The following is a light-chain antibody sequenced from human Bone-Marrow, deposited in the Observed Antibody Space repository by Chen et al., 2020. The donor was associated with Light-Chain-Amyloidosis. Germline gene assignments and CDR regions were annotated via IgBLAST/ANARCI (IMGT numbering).Light chain of an antibody. J-gene: IGLJ3*02. CDR1: NIGSTR. CDR2: DDS. CDR3: QECDRGSDRPV. Sequence: SYVLTQPSSVSVAPGQTPTLACGGNNIGSTRVHWYQQTPGQAPLQVDYDDSDRPSGIPERLSGSNSGNTSTLTISRVEAGDEADYYCQECDRGSDRPVFGGGTKLTVL. V-gene: IGLV3-21*02.